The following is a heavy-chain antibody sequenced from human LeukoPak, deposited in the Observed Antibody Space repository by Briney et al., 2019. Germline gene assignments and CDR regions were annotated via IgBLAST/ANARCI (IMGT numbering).Heavy chain of an antibody. CDR3: ARVVMYYYDSSGYNTGSP. J-gene: IGHJ5*02. V-gene: IGHV4-39*07. Sequence: PSETLSLTCTVSGNSISSGDYYWGWIRQPPGKGLEWIGSIYYSGSTYYNPSLKSRVTISVDTSKNQFSLKLSSVTAADTAVYYCARVVMYYYDSSGYNTGSPWGQGTLVTVSS. D-gene: IGHD3-22*01. CDR2: IYYSGST. CDR1: GNSISSGDYY.